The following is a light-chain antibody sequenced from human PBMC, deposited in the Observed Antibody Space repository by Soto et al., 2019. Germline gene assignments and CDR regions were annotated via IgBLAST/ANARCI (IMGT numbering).Light chain of an antibody. Sequence: DIVMTQSPDSLAVSLGERATINCRSSQSVLHSSNNKNYLAWYQQKPGQPPKLLIYWASTRESGVPDRFSGSGSGTDFTLTISSVQAEDVADYYCQKYYSIPNTLGQGTKLEIK. CDR3: QKYYSIPNT. CDR2: WAS. V-gene: IGKV4-1*01. J-gene: IGKJ2*01. CDR1: QSVLHSSNNKNY.